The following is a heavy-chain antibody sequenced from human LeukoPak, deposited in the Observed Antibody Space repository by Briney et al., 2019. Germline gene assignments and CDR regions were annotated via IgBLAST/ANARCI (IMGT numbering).Heavy chain of an antibody. V-gene: IGHV4-39*01. CDR2: IYYSGST. CDR1: GGSISSSSYY. D-gene: IGHD3-22*01. Sequence: SETLSLTCTVSGGSISSSSYYWGWIRQPPGKGLEWIGSIYYSGSTYYNPSLKRRVTISVDASKTQFSLKLSSVTAADTAVYYCARRALRKQYYYDSSGYYYPYYYYYMDVWGKGTTVTVSS. CDR3: ARRALRKQYYYDSSGYYYPYYYYYMDV. J-gene: IGHJ6*03.